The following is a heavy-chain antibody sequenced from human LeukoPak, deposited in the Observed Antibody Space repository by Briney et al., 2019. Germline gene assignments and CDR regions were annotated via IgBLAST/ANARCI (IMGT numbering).Heavy chain of an antibody. D-gene: IGHD4-17*01. CDR3: TTGITVTTSPFDY. CDR2: IKSKTDGGTT. CDR1: GFTFSNAW. V-gene: IGHV3-15*01. J-gene: IGHJ4*02. Sequence: GGSLRLSCAASGFTFSNAWMSWVPQAPGKGLEWVGRIKSKTDGGTTDYAAPVKDRFTISRDDSKNTLYLQMNSLKTEDTAVYYCTTGITVTTSPFDYWGQGTLVTVSS.